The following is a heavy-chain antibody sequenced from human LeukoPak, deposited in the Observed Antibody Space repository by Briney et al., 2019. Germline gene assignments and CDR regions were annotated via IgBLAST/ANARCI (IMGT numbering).Heavy chain of an antibody. J-gene: IGHJ4*02. CDR3: ARDQWLDY. D-gene: IGHD6-19*01. CDR1: GFTFSGYI. CDR2: IGASGNTI. Sequence: GGSLRLSCAASGFTFSGYIMNWVRQAPGKGLEWVSFIGASGNTIYYADSVKGRFTVSRDNAKNSLYLQMNSLRAEDTAVYYCARDQWLDYWGQGTLVTVSS. V-gene: IGHV3-48*01.